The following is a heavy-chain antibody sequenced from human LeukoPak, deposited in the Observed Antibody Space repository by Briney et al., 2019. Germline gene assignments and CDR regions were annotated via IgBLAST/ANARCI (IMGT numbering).Heavy chain of an antibody. J-gene: IGHJ4*02. CDR1: GFTFSNYA. CDR2: ISGSGGST. D-gene: IGHD2-21*01. Sequence: GGSLRLSCAASGFTFSNYAMRWVRQAPGKGLEWVSDISGSGGSTYYADSVKGRFTISRDNSKNTLYLQMNSLRAEDTAVYYCAKAPVVIAAFDYWGQGTLLTVSP. V-gene: IGHV3-23*01. CDR3: AKAPVVIAAFDY.